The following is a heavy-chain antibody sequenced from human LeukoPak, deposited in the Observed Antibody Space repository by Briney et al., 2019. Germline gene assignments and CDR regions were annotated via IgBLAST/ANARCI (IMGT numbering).Heavy chain of an antibody. D-gene: IGHD7-27*01. CDR3: AKDGGLWVSAHWGDS. CDR2: ISGSGGST. V-gene: IGHV3-23*01. Sequence: GGSLRLSCAASGFTFSSYAMSWVRQAPGKGLEGVSVISGSGGSTYYADSVKGRFTISRDNSKNTLFLQMNSLRAEDTAVYYCAKDGGLWVSAHWGDSWGRGTLVTVSS. CDR1: GFTFSSYA. J-gene: IGHJ4*02.